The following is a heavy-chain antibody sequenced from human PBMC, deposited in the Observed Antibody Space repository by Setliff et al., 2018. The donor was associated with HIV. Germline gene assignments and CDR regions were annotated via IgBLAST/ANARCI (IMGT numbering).Heavy chain of an antibody. CDR1: GDSITSNSHY. CDR3: ARVADYDLTSYYFFDY. J-gene: IGHJ4*02. V-gene: IGHV4-31*03. CDR2: VFHTGIT. D-gene: IGHD3-9*01. Sequence: SETLSLTCTVSGDSITSNSHYWGWSRQHPGKGLEWMGYVFHTGITYQNPSLESRLSMSVDTSQNRFSLRLTSVTAADTAVYYCARVADYDLTSYYFFDYWGRGTLVTSPQ.